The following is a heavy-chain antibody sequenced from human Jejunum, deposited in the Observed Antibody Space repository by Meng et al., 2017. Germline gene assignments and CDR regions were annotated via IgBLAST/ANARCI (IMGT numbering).Heavy chain of an antibody. V-gene: IGHV4-31*01. CDR2: IYYSGST. J-gene: IGHJ2*01. Sequence: QMHLKESGHGLVKPSQTLSLTCTVSGASMSSGNYYWTWIRQYPGKGLEWIGYIYYSGSTYYNPSLQSLVTISIDMSENQFSLKLTSVTAADTAVYYCARVNWTSSYWYFDLWGRGTLVTVSS. CDR3: ARVNWTSSYWYFDL. D-gene: IGHD1-1*01. CDR1: GASMSSGNYY.